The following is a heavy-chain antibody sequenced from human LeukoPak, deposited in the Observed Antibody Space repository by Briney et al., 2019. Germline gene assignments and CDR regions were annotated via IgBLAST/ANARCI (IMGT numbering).Heavy chain of an antibody. CDR1: GGSISSYY. CDR3: ARWLALPRGMDV. Sequence: SETLSLTCTVSGGSISSYYWSWIRQPPGKGLEWIGYIYYSGSTNYNPSLKSRVTISVDTSKNQFSLKLSSVTAADTAVYYCARWLALPRGMDVWGQGTTVTVSS. V-gene: IGHV4-59*08. J-gene: IGHJ6*02. D-gene: IGHD3-22*01. CDR2: IYYSGST.